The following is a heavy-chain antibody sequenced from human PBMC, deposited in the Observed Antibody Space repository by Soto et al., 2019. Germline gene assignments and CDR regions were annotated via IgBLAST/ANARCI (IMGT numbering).Heavy chain of an antibody. CDR1: GYTFTSYY. CDR3: ARDVGYCSGGSCYSGVPYYFDF. Sequence: GASVKVSCKASGYTFTSYYMHWVRQAPGQGLEWMGIINPSGGSTSYAQKFQGRVTMTTDTSTSTVYMELSSLRSDDTAVYYCARDVGYCSGGSCYSGVPYYFDFWGQGIRVTVSS. D-gene: IGHD2-15*01. J-gene: IGHJ4*02. V-gene: IGHV1-46*01. CDR2: INPSGGST.